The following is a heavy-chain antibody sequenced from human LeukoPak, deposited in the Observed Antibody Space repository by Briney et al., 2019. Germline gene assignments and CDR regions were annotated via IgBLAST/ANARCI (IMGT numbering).Heavy chain of an antibody. Sequence: PGGSLRLSCAASGFTFSSHAMSWVRQAPGKGLEWVSAISGSGASTYYADSLRGWFTIPRDNSKNTLYLEMNSLRAEDTAVYYCAKGMLRRAAAVDYWGQGTLVTVSS. V-gene: IGHV3-23*01. CDR1: GFTFSSHA. D-gene: IGHD2-2*01. J-gene: IGHJ4*02. CDR2: ISGSGAST. CDR3: AKGMLRRAAAVDY.